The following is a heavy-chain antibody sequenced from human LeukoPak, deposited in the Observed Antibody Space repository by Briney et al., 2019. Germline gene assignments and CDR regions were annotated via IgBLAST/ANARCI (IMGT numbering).Heavy chain of an antibody. Sequence: SETLSLTCTVSGSSISSGDYYWSWIRQPPGKGLEWIGYIYYSGSTYYNPSLKSRVTISVDTSKNQFSLKLSSVTAADTAMYYCAPMVRGVIIYWGQGTLVTVSS. CDR2: IYYSGST. J-gene: IGHJ4*02. V-gene: IGHV4-30-4*01. CDR1: GSSISSGDYY. D-gene: IGHD3-10*01. CDR3: APMVRGVIIY.